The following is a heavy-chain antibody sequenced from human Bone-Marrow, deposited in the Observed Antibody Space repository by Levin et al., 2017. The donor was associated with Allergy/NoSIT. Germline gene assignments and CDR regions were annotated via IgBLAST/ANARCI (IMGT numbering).Heavy chain of an antibody. CDR2: VAPTSGAT. CDR3: ARDYPTLDGSGWTPWRH. V-gene: IGHV1-2*02. CDR1: GYTFTAFY. D-gene: IGHD6-19*01. J-gene: IGHJ4*02. Sequence: PGESLKISCKTSGYTFTAFYIHWVRQAPGQGLEWMGWVAPTSGATNYAQKFQDRVTMTRDTSISTAFMELSSLTSDDTAIYYCARDYPTLDGSGWTPWRHWGQGTLVAVSS.